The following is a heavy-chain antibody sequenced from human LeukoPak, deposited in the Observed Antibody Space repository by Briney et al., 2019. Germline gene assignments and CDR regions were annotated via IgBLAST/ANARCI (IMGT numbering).Heavy chain of an antibody. V-gene: IGHV3-23*01. D-gene: IGHD2-2*01. CDR2: IGRSGANS. CDR1: GFTFSNYW. Sequence: GGSLRLSCAASGFTFSNYWMTWVRRAPGKGLEWVSAIGRSGANSYYATSVKGRFSVSRDNTKNTFHLQMNSLRAEDTAIYYCAKLQTAVVPAATLGFDSWGQGTLVTVSS. CDR3: AKLQTAVVPAATLGFDS. J-gene: IGHJ4*02.